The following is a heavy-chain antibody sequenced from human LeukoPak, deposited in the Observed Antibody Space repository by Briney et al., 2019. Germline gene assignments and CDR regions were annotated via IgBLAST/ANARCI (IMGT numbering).Heavy chain of an antibody. Sequence: ASVKVSCKASGYTFVSYEINWVRQATGRGREWMGWMNPRNGDSGYAQEFQGRVTLTRNTSISTAYMELNSLRAADTAVYYCANDLNRYFDWLLTNPDYWGQGSLVTVSS. CDR2: MNPRNGDS. V-gene: IGHV1-8*02. J-gene: IGHJ4*02. CDR1: GYTFVSYE. CDR3: ANDLNRYFDWLLTNPDY. D-gene: IGHD3-9*01.